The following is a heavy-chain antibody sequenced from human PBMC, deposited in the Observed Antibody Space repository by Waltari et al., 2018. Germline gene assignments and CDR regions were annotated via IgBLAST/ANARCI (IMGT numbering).Heavy chain of an antibody. J-gene: IGHJ4*02. CDR1: GFTFSSYA. V-gene: IGHV3-30-3*01. CDR3: ARGGIYGDYFDY. D-gene: IGHD4-17*01. CDR2: ISYDGSNK. Sequence: QVQLVESGGGVVQPGRSLRLSCAASGFTFSSYAMHWVRQAPGKGLEWVAVISYDGSNKYYADSVKGRFTISRDNSKNTLYLQMNSLRAEDTAVYYCARGGIYGDYFDYWGQGTLVTVSS.